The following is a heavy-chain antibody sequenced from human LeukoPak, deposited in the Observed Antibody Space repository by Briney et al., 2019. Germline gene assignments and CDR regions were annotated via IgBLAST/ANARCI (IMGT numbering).Heavy chain of an antibody. V-gene: IGHV5-51*01. Sequence: GESLKISCKGSGYSFTSYWIGWVRQMPGKGLEWMGTIYPGGSDARYSPSFQGQVTISADKSISTAYLQWSRLKASDTAIYYCARDYTRSSPFDYWGQGTLVTVSS. J-gene: IGHJ4*02. CDR3: ARDYTRSSPFDY. CDR1: GYSFTSYW. CDR2: IYPGGSDA. D-gene: IGHD2-2*02.